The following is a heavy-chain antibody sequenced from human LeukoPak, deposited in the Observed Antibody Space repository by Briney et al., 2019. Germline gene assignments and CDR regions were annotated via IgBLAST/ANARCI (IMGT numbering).Heavy chain of an antibody. J-gene: IGHJ5*02. CDR2: ISGSGGRT. CDR3: ARDVWFGDYRWFDP. D-gene: IGHD3-10*01. CDR1: GFTFSRSG. Sequence: PGGSLRLSCAASGFTFSRSGMSWVRQAPGKGLEWVSTISGSGGRTYYADSVKGRFTISRDNSKNTLYLQMSSLRAEDTAVYFCARDVWFGDYRWFDPWGQGTLVTVSS. V-gene: IGHV3-23*01.